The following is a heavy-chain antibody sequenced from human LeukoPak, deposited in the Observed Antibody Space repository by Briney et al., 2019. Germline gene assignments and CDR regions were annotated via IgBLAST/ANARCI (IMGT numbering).Heavy chain of an antibody. D-gene: IGHD6-13*01. V-gene: IGHV4-59*01. CDR2: IYYSGGT. J-gene: IGHJ3*02. CDR3: ARSGSSWPRDAFDI. CDR1: GSSISSYY. Sequence: SETLSLTCTVSGSSISSYYWSWIRQPPGKGLEWIGYIYYSGGTNYNPSLKSRVTISVDTSKNQFSLKLSSVTAADTAVYYCARSGSSWPRDAFDIWGQGTMVTVSS.